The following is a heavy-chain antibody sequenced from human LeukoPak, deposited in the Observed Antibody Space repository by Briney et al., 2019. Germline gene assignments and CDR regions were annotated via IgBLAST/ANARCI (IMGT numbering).Heavy chain of an antibody. D-gene: IGHD5-24*01. V-gene: IGHV1-46*01. CDR2: INPSGGST. CDR1: GYTFTSYY. J-gene: IGHJ4*02. CDR3: ARDRDGYNPFDY. Sequence: ASVKASCKASGYTFTSYYMHWVRQAPGRGLEWMGIINPSGGSTSYAQKFQGRVTMTRDTSTSTVYMELSSLRSEDTAVYYCARDRDGYNPFDYWGQGTLVTVSS.